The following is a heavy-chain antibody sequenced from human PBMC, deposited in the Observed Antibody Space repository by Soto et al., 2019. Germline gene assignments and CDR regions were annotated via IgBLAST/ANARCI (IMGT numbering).Heavy chain of an antibody. Sequence: GESLKISCKGSGYSFTSYWIGWVRQMPGKGLEWMGIIYPGDSDTRYSPSFQGQVTISADKSISTAYLQWSSLKASDTAMYYCARPNNCGGDCYLNDAFDIWGQGTMVTVSS. J-gene: IGHJ3*02. V-gene: IGHV5-51*01. CDR1: GYSFTSYW. CDR3: ARPNNCGGDCYLNDAFDI. D-gene: IGHD2-21*02. CDR2: IYPGDSDT.